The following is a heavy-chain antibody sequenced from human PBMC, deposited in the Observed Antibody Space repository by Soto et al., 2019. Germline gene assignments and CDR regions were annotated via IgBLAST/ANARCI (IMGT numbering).Heavy chain of an antibody. Sequence: PGGSLSLSCASSGFTFSSYAMSWVRQAPGKGLQWVSGIFSGSGGNTYYADSVKGRFTISRDNSKNTLYLQMNSLRAEDTAVYYRAKDRTVVVPAPKDVWGQGTTVTVSS. CDR2: IFSGSGGNT. D-gene: IGHD2-2*01. CDR1: GFTFSSYA. J-gene: IGHJ6*02. CDR3: AKDRTVVVPAPKDV. V-gene: IGHV3-23*01.